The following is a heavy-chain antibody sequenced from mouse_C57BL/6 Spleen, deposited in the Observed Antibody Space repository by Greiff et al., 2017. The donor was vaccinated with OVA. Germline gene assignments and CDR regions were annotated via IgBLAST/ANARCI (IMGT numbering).Heavy chain of an antibody. CDR2: INYDGSST. CDR3: ARDPLYGYDL. V-gene: IGHV5-16*01. D-gene: IGHD2-2*01. CDR1: GFTFSDYY. J-gene: IGHJ2*01. Sequence: EVKLMESEGGLVQPGSSMRLSCTASGFTFSDYYMAWVRQVPEKGLEWVANINYDGSSTYYLDSLKSRFIISRDNAKNILYLQMGSLKSEDTATYYCARDPLYGYDLWGQGTTLTVSS.